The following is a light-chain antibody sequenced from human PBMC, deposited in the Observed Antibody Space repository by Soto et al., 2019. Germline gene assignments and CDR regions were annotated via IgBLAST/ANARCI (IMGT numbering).Light chain of an antibody. CDR1: QTITTSQ. CDR3: QQYAGSPRT. J-gene: IGKJ1*01. Sequence: EIVLTQSPGTLSLSPGERATLFCRASQTITTSQLAWYQQKPGQAPRVLIFGASNRATGIPDRFSGSGSGTDFTLTISRLEPEDFAIYYCQQYAGSPRTFGQGTTVGIK. CDR2: GAS. V-gene: IGKV3-20*01.